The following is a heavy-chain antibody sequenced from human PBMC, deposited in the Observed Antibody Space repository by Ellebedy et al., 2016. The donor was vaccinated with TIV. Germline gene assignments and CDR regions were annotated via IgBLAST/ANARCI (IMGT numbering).Heavy chain of an antibody. J-gene: IGHJ4*02. V-gene: IGHV3-7*01. CDR1: GFTFSRYW. CDR2: IHQDGNIE. CDR3: ARDTNWGTYGYQGY. Sequence: GESLKISXAASGFTFSRYWMTWVRQAPGKGLEWVANIHQDGNIENYVDSVKGRFSISRDNARNSLFLQMSSLRAEDTAVYYCARDTNWGTYGYQGYWGQGTLVTVSS. D-gene: IGHD3-16*01.